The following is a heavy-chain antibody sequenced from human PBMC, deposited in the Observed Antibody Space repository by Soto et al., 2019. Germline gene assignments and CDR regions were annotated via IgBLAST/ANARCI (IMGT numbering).Heavy chain of an antibody. V-gene: IGHV3-23*01. CDR2: ISGSGGST. Sequence: PGVSLRHSCAASGFTFSSYAMSWVRQAPGKGLEWVSAISGSGGSTYYADSVKGRFTISRDNSKNTLYLQMSSLRAEDTAVYYCVISRYCSGGSCYWRAFDIWCQGTMVT. CDR3: VISRYCSGGSCYWRAFDI. J-gene: IGHJ3*02. D-gene: IGHD2-15*01. CDR1: GFTFSSYA.